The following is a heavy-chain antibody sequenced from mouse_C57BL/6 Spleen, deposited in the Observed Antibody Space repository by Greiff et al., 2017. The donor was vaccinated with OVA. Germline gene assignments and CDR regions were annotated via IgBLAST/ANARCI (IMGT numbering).Heavy chain of an antibody. CDR3: ARDRATVGYFDV. Sequence: VQLQQSGPGLVKPSQSLSLTCSVTGYSITSGYYWNWIRQFPGNKLEWMGYISYDGSNNYNPSLKNRISITRDTSKNQFFLKLNSVTTEDTATYYCARDRATVGYFDVWGTGTTVTVSS. J-gene: IGHJ1*03. CDR1: GYSITSGYY. CDR2: ISYDGSN. V-gene: IGHV3-6*01. D-gene: IGHD1-1*01.